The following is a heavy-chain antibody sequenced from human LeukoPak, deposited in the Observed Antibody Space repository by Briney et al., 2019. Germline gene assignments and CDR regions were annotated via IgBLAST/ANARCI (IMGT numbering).Heavy chain of an antibody. D-gene: IGHD5-18*01. Sequence: SVKVSCKASGGTFSSYAISWVRQAPGQGLEWMGRIIPIFGIANYAQKFQGRVTITADKSTSTAYMELSSLRSEDTAVYCCARGRDTAMVTSLGYFDYWGQGTLVTVSS. CDR2: IIPIFGIA. CDR3: ARGRDTAMVTSLGYFDY. V-gene: IGHV1-69*04. CDR1: GGTFSSYA. J-gene: IGHJ4*02.